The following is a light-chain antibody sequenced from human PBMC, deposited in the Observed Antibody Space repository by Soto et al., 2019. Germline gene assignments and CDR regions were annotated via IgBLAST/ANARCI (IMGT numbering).Light chain of an antibody. CDR2: DAS. Sequence: AIRMTQSPSSFSASTGDRVSITCRATQDIGTYLAWYQQIPGKAPKLLIYDASTLQSGVPSRFSGSGSGTDFSLTISSLQPEDFATYYCQQSYSTPPWTFGQGTKVDI. J-gene: IGKJ1*01. CDR3: QQSYSTPPWT. CDR1: QDIGTY. V-gene: IGKV1-8*01.